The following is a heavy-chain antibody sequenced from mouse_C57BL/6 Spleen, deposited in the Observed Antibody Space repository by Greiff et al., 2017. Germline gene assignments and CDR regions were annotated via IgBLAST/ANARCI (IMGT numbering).Heavy chain of an antibody. CDR1: GYTFTSYW. CDR2: IHPNSGST. D-gene: IGHD1-1*01. Sequence: QVQLKQPGAELVKPGASVKLSCKASGYTFTSYWMHWVKQRPGHGLEWIGMIHPNSGSTNYNETFKSKATLTVDKSSSTAYMQLSSLTSEDSAVYYCARGYGSSYDFDDWGQGTTLTVSS. J-gene: IGHJ2*01. V-gene: IGHV1-64*01. CDR3: ARGYGSSYDFDD.